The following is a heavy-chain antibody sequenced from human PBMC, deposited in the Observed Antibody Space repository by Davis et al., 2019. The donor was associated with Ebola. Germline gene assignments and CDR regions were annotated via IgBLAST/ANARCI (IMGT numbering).Heavy chain of an antibody. Sequence: SETLSLTCTVSGAAISSYYGRWIRQPPGEGLEWIGYNYYSGSTNYNPSLKSRVTISVDTSKNQFSLKLSSVTAADTAVYFCARDDGSGWPYGMDVWGQGTLVTVSS. J-gene: IGHJ6*02. CDR2: NYYSGST. CDR3: ARDDGSGWPYGMDV. CDR1: GAAISSYY. D-gene: IGHD6-19*01. V-gene: IGHV4-59*01.